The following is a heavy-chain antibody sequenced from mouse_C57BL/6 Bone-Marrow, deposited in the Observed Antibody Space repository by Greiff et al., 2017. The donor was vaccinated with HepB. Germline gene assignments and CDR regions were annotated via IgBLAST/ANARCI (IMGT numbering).Heavy chain of an antibody. Sequence: VQLKESGPELVKPGASVKMSCKASGYTFTDYNMPWVKQSHGKSLEWIGYINPNTGGTSYNQKFKGKATLTVNKSSSTAYMELRSLTSEDSAVYYCARAHYYGSSYNYAMDYWGQGTSVTVSS. CDR2: INPNTGGT. J-gene: IGHJ4*01. CDR3: ARAHYYGSSYNYAMDY. CDR1: GYTFTDYN. D-gene: IGHD1-1*01. V-gene: IGHV1-22*01.